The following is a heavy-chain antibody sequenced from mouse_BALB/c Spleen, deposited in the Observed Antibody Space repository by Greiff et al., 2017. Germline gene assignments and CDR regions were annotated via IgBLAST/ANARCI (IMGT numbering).Heavy chain of an antibody. J-gene: IGHJ4*01. V-gene: IGHV1-12*01. Sequence: QVQLQQPGAELVKPGASVKMSCKASGYTFTSYNMHWVKQTPGQGLEWIGAIYPGNGDTSYNQKFKGKATLTADKSSSTAYMQLSSLTSEDSAVYYCARYGNYYYYAMDYWGQGTSVTVSS. D-gene: IGHD2-1*01. CDR1: GYTFTSYN. CDR2: IYPGNGDT. CDR3: ARYGNYYYYAMDY.